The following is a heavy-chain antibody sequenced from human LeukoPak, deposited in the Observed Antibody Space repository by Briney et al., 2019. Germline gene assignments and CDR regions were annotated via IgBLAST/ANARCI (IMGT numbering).Heavy chain of an antibody. Sequence: GGSLRLSCAASGFTFSDHYMDWVRQAPGKGLEWVGRTRNKANSYTTEYAASVKGRFTISRDDSKNSLYLQMNSLKTEDTAVYYCARRPYYYDSSGYLPNAFDIWGQGTIVTVSS. V-gene: IGHV3-72*01. CDR1: GFTFSDHY. CDR3: ARRPYYYDSSGYLPNAFDI. J-gene: IGHJ3*02. CDR2: TRNKANSYTT. D-gene: IGHD3-22*01.